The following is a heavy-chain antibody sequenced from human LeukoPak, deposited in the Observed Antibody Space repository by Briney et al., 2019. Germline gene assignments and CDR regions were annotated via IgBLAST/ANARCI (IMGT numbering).Heavy chain of an antibody. CDR1: GYRFTGYY. D-gene: IGHD3-10*01. CDR3: ARGRITMVRGVVNKPYYFDY. J-gene: IGHJ4*02. V-gene: IGHV1-8*02. Sequence: ASVKVSCKSSGYRFTGYYMHWVRQAPGQGLEWMGWMNPNSGNTGYAQKFQGRVTMTRNTSISTAYMELSSLRSEDTAVYYCARGRITMVRGVVNKPYYFDYWGQGTLVTVSS. CDR2: MNPNSGNT.